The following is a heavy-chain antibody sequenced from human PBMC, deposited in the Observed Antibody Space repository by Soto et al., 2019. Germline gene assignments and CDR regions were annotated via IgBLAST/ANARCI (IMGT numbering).Heavy chain of an antibody. D-gene: IGHD2-15*01. V-gene: IGHV4-30-4*01. J-gene: IGHJ3*02. Sequence: SETLSLTCTVSGGSISSNDYYWSWIRQPPGKGLEWIGYIYYSETTYYNPSLRGRLTISIDTSKNQFSLKLSSVSAADTAVYYCARQYCSGGSCHSAFDIWGQGTMVTVSS. CDR2: IYYSETT. CDR1: GGSISSNDYY. CDR3: ARQYCSGGSCHSAFDI.